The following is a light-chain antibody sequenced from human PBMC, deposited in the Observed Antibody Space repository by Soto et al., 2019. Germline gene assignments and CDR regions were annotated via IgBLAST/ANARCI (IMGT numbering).Light chain of an antibody. Sequence: DIRMTQSPSSLSASLGDRVTITCRASQSISTSLIWCQHKLGKAPNLLIYSASSLQSGVPSRFSGSESGTDFTLTISSLQPEDFATYYCQQSYSAPPTFGQGTKVDIK. CDR1: QSISTS. CDR2: SAS. J-gene: IGKJ1*01. CDR3: QQSYSAPPT. V-gene: IGKV1-39*01.